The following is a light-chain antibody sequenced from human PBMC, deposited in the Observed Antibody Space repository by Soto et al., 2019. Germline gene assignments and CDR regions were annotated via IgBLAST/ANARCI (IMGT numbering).Light chain of an antibody. J-gene: IGKJ4*01. CDR2: DAS. V-gene: IGKV3-11*01. Sequence: EIVLTQSPATLSLSPGERATLSCRASQSVSSHFAWYQQKPGQAPRLLIYDASNRATGIPARFAGSGSGTEITLTISSLEPEDFAVYYCQQRSSWPLTFGGGTKVEIK. CDR1: QSVSSH. CDR3: QQRSSWPLT.